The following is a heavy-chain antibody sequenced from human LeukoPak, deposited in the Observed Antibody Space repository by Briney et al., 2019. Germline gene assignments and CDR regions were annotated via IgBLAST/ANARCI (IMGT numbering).Heavy chain of an antibody. Sequence: EPGGFLRLSCAASGFTFDDYTMRWVRQAPGKGLEWVSFISWDGGTTYYADSVKGRFTISRDNSKNSLYLQMSSLRSEDTALYYCAKEGLRYCSSTSCFIDYWGQGTLVTVSS. V-gene: IGHV3-43*01. CDR1: GFTFDDYT. J-gene: IGHJ4*02. CDR3: AKEGLRYCSSTSCFIDY. D-gene: IGHD2-2*01. CDR2: ISWDGGTT.